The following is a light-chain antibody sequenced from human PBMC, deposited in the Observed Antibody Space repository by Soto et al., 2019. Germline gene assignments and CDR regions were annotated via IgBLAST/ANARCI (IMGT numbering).Light chain of an antibody. Sequence: DIPMTKSPSTLSASVGDRVTITCRASQSISSWLAWYQQKPGKAPKLLIYDASSLESGVPSRFSGSGSGTEFTLTISSLQPDDFATYYCQQYNSYPFTFGPGTKVDIK. CDR1: QSISSW. V-gene: IGKV1-5*01. J-gene: IGKJ3*01. CDR2: DAS. CDR3: QQYNSYPFT.